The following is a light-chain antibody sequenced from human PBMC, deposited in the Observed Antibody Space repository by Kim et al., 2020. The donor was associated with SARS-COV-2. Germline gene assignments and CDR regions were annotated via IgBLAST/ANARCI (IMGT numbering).Light chain of an antibody. CDR2: DVT. Sequence: GQADTVSCAGTSSDVGSYKLVSWYQQHPAKAPKLMIYDVTRRPSGVSHRFSGSKSGSTASLTISGLQPEDEADYFCSSYANSSTYVFGSGTKVTVL. J-gene: IGLJ1*01. CDR1: SSDVGSYKL. CDR3: SSYANSSTYV. V-gene: IGLV2-23*02.